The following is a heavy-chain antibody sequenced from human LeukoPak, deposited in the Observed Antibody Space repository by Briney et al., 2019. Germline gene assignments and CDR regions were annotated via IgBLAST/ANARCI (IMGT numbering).Heavy chain of an antibody. V-gene: IGHV4-4*02. CDR3: AREDFDYYYGMDV. D-gene: IGHD3-3*01. Sequence: SETLSLTCAVSGGSISSSNWWSWVRQPPGKGLEWIGEIYHSGSTNYNPSLKSRVTISVDTSKNQFSLKLSSVTAADTAVYYCAREDFDYYYGMDVWGQGTTVTVSS. CDR2: IYHSGST. J-gene: IGHJ6*02. CDR1: GGSISSSNW.